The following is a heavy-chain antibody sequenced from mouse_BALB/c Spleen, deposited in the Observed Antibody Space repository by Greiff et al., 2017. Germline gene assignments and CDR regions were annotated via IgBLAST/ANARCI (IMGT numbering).Heavy chain of an antibody. CDR1: GFSLTSYG. Sequence: QVQLKQSGPGLVQPSQSLSMTCTVSGFSLTSYGVHWVRQSPGKGLEWLGVIWSGGSTDYNAAFISRLSISKDNSKSQVFFKMNSLQANDTAIYYCARNPLLRLRSFYFDYWGQGTTLTVSS. CDR2: IWSGGST. D-gene: IGHD1-2*01. V-gene: IGHV2-2*02. CDR3: ARNPLLRLRSFYFDY. J-gene: IGHJ2*01.